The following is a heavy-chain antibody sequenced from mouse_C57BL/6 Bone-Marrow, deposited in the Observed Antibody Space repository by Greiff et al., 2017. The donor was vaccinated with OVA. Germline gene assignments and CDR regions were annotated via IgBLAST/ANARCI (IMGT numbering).Heavy chain of an antibody. CDR2: IYPRSGNT. V-gene: IGHV1-81*01. Sequence: QVQLQQSGAELARPGASVKLSCKASGYTFTSYGISWVKQRTGQGLEWIGEIYPRSGNTYYNEKFKGKATLTADKSSSTAYMELRSLTSEDSAVYFCAREVANWDSYAMDYWGQGTSVTVSS. J-gene: IGHJ4*01. CDR1: GYTFTSYG. D-gene: IGHD4-1*01. CDR3: AREVANWDSYAMDY.